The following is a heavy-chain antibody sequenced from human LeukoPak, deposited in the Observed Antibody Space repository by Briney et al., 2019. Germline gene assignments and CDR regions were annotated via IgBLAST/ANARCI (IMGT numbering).Heavy chain of an antibody. V-gene: IGHV3-74*01. CDR1: GFTFSSYW. CDR2: INREGSGT. CDR3: ARFSNRDGSTFDY. J-gene: IGHJ4*02. D-gene: IGHD5-24*01. Sequence: GGSLRLSRAASGFTFSSYWLHWVRQRPGKGLVWVSRINREGSGTNYADSVKGRFTISRDNARNTLYLQMNSLRVEETAVYYCARFSNRDGSTFDYWGQGTLVTVSS.